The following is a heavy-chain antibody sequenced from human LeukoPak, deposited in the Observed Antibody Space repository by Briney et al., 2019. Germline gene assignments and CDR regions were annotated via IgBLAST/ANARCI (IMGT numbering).Heavy chain of an antibody. CDR1: GFTFSSYA. CDR3: ARDMYYDILTGYYYYYGMDV. V-gene: IGHV3-23*01. Sequence: GGSLRLSCAASGFTFSSYAMSWVRQAPGKGLEWVAAISGSGGSTYYADSVKGRFTISRDNSKNTLYLQMNSLRAEDTAVYYCARDMYYDILTGYYYYYGMDVWGKGTTVTVSS. CDR2: ISGSGGST. J-gene: IGHJ6*04. D-gene: IGHD3-9*01.